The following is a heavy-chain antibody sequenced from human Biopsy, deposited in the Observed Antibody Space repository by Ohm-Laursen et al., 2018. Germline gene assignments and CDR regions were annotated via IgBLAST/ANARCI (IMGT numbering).Heavy chain of an antibody. D-gene: IGHD3-9*01. CDR3: ATKLTGYFHH. V-gene: IGHV1-69*06. CDR2: NIPILGTG. Sequence: PSVKASCTAPGGTFSNYGANWVRQAPGQGLEWLGGNIPILGTGNHAQKFQDRVTVASDTSTSTATMETRSLRSDDTAVYYCATKLTGYFHHWGQGTLVIVSS. CDR1: GGTFSNYG. J-gene: IGHJ1*01.